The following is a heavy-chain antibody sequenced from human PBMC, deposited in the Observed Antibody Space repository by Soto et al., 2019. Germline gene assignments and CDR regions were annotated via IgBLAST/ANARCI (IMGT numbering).Heavy chain of an antibody. CDR1: GFTFNYAW. Sequence: GGSLRLSCAASGFTFNYAWMNWVRQAPGKGLEWVGRIRSATDGGTADYAAPVKGRFTISRDDSKNTLYLQMNSLKIEDTAVYYCTKSGDYCTNGVCYEAFDFWGQGTLVIVS. CDR3: TKSGDYCTNGVCYEAFDF. CDR2: IRSATDGGTA. V-gene: IGHV3-15*07. J-gene: IGHJ4*02. D-gene: IGHD2-8*01.